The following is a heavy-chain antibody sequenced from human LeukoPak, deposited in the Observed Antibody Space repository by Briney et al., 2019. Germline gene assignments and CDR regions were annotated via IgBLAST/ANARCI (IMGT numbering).Heavy chain of an antibody. D-gene: IGHD5-12*01. Sequence: GGSLRLSCAASGFTFSTYNMNWVRQAPGKGLEWVSSITSSSTYIYYADSVKGRFTISRDNAKNSLYLQMNSLRAEDTAVYYCARGDKRWLRTDYHYYGMDVWGQGTTVTVSS. CDR3: ARGDKRWLRTDYHYYGMDV. CDR1: GFTFSTYN. CDR2: ITSSSTYI. V-gene: IGHV3-21*01. J-gene: IGHJ6*02.